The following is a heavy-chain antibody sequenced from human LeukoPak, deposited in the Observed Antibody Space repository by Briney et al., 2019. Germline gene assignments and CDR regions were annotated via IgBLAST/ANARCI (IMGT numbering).Heavy chain of an antibody. D-gene: IGHD5-12*01. CDR2: IKQDGSEK. Sequence: GGSLRLSCAASGFTFSSYWMSWVRQAPGKGLEWVANIKQDGSEKYYVDSVKGRFTISRDNAKNSLYLQMNNLRAEDTAVYYCARDGYSGYDEYDYWGQGTLVTVSS. CDR3: ARDGYSGYDEYDY. CDR1: GFTFSSYW. J-gene: IGHJ4*02. V-gene: IGHV3-7*01.